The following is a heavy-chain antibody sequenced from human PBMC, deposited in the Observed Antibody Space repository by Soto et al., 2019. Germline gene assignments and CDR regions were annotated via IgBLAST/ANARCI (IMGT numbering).Heavy chain of an antibody. CDR3: KRVDHTISFLFQN. CDR1: GFTFSAYS. J-gene: IGHJ1*01. D-gene: IGHD6-13*01. Sequence: EVQLVESGGGLVQPGGSLRLSCATSGFTFSAYSMNLVRQAPGKGLEWVAYISSGSTSIYYADSVKGRFTISRDNARNSLFLQMNSLRAEDTAVYFCKRVDHTISFLFQNWGQGTLVTVSS. V-gene: IGHV3-48*01. CDR2: ISSGSTSI.